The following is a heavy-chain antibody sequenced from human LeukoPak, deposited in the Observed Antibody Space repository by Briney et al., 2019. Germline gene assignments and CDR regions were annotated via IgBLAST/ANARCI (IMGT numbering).Heavy chain of an antibody. V-gene: IGHV4-34*01. Sequence: PSETLSLTCAVYGGSFSGYYWSWIRQPPGKGLEWIGEINHSGSTNYNPSLKSRVTISVDTSKNQFSLKLSSVTAADTAVYYCARGRGIAEPNWFDPWGQGTLVTVSS. CDR2: INHSGST. CDR1: GGSFSGYY. CDR3: ARGRGIAEPNWFDP. D-gene: IGHD6-13*01. J-gene: IGHJ5*02.